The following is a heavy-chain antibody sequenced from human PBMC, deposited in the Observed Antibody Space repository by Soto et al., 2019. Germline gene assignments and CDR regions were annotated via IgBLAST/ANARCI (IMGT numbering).Heavy chain of an antibody. J-gene: IGHJ5*02. V-gene: IGHV4-59*01. CDR3: ARGPIPINNWFDP. CDR1: GGSISSYY. Sequence: SETLSLTCTVSGGSISSYYWSWIRRPPGKGLEWIGYIYYSGSTNYNPSLKSRVTISVDTSKNQFSLKLSSVTAADTAVYYCARGPIPINNWFDPWGQGTLVTVSS. CDR2: IYYSGST.